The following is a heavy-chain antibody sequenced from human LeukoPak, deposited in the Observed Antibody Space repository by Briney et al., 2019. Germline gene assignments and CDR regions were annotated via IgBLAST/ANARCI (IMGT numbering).Heavy chain of an antibody. V-gene: IGHV3-23*01. CDR2: ISGSGGNT. J-gene: IGHJ4*02. CDR1: GFTFSNHG. CDR3: AKNLFYFDY. Sequence: PTGGSLRLSCAASGFTFSNHGMNWVRQAPGKGLEWVSAISGSGGNTFYADSVKGRFTISRDNSKNTLYLQMNSLRAEDTAVYYCAKNLFYFDYWGQGTLVTVSS.